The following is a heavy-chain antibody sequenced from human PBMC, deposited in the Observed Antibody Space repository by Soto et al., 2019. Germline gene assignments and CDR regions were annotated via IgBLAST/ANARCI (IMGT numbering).Heavy chain of an antibody. CDR3: ARQGSNGAYVYYPMDV. D-gene: IGHD3-16*01. CDR1: QYRFNSYW. Sequence: GESLKISCKGSQYRFNSYWIGWVRQRPGKGLEWIGTIYPGDSDTTYSPSFEGQVTMPVDKSISTAYLEWNSLKASDSATYYCARQGSNGAYVYYPMDVWGQGATVTVSS. V-gene: IGHV5-51*01. CDR2: IYPGDSDT. J-gene: IGHJ6*02.